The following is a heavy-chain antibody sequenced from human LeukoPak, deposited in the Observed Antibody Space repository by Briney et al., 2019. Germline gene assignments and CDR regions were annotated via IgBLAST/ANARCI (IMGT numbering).Heavy chain of an antibody. CDR3: ARGRLNSYFDY. D-gene: IGHD1-1*01. CDR1: GFTFSSYW. Sequence: PGGSLRLSCAASGFTFSSYWMSWVRQAPGKGLEWVANIKQDGSEKYYADSVKGRFTISRDNSKNTLYLQMNSLRAEDTAVYYCARGRLNSYFDYWGQGTLVTVSS. CDR2: IKQDGSEK. J-gene: IGHJ4*02. V-gene: IGHV3-7*01.